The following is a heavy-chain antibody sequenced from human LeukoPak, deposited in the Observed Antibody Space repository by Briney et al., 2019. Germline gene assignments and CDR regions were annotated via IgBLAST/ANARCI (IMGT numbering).Heavy chain of an antibody. CDR3: ARDQRSLFDV. D-gene: IGHD1-26*01. CDR2: IYSGGNT. CDR1: DGSINSDTYY. Sequence: KPSETLSLTCSVSDGSINSDTYYWGRIRQPPGKGLEWIASIYSGGNTFHNPSLKSRVTISLDTSKNQFSLKLTSVTAADTAVYYCARDQRSLFDVWGQGSLVIVSS. J-gene: IGHJ4*02. V-gene: IGHV4-39*07.